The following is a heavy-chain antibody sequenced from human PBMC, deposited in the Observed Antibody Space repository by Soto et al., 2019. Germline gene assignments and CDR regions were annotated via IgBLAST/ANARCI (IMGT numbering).Heavy chain of an antibody. D-gene: IGHD3-3*01. J-gene: IGHJ4*02. Sequence: SETLSLTCTVSGGSVSSGSYYWSWIRQPPGKGLEWIGYIYYSGSTNYNPSPKSRVTISVDTSKNQFSLKLSSVTAADTAVYYCASLYYDFWSGYCVDDSGQGTLVTVSS. CDR1: GGSVSSGSYY. CDR3: ASLYYDFWSGYCVDD. CDR2: IYYSGST. V-gene: IGHV4-61*01.